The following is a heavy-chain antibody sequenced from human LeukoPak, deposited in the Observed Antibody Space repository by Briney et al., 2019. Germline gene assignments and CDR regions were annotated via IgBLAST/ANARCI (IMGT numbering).Heavy chain of an antibody. J-gene: IGHJ4*02. CDR1: GYSFTSYW. CDR3: ARHGEWTYYCDSSGSYFDY. D-gene: IGHD3-22*01. V-gene: IGHV5-51*01. CDR2: IYPGDSDT. Sequence: GESLKTSCKGSGYSFTSYWIGWVRQMPGKGLEWMGIIYPGDSDTRYSPSFQGQVTISADKSISTAYLQWSSLKASDTAMYYCARHGEWTYYCDSSGSYFDYWGQGTLVTVSS.